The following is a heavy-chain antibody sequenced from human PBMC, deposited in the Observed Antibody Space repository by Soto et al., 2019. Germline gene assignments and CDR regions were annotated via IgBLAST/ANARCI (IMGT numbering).Heavy chain of an antibody. J-gene: IGHJ4*02. Sequence: SVKVSCKASGGTFSSYAFIWVRQAPGQGLEWMGGIIPIFGRANYAQKFQGRVTITADESTSTGYMELSSLRPEDTAVYYCARLRLTGYFDYWGQGTLVTVSS. CDR1: GGTFSSYA. CDR2: IIPIFGRA. CDR3: ARLRLTGYFDY. V-gene: IGHV1-69*13.